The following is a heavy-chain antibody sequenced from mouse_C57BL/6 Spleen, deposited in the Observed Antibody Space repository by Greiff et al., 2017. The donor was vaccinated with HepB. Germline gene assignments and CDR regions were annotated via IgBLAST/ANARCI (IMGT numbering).Heavy chain of an antibody. V-gene: IGHV1-50*01. J-gene: IGHJ1*03. CDR2: IDPSDSYT. D-gene: IGHD2-4*01. CDR3: ARSPYDYDERYWYFDV. Sequence: QVQLKQPGAELVKPGASVKLSCKASGYTFTSYWMQWVKQRPGQGLEWIGEIDPSDSYTNYNQKFKGKATLTVDTSSSTAYMQLSSLSSEDSAVYYCARSPYDYDERYWYFDVWGTGTTVTVSS. CDR1: GYTFTSYW.